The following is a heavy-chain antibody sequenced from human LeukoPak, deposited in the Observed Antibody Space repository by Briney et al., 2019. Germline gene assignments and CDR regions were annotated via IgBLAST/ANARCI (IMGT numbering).Heavy chain of an antibody. J-gene: IGHJ4*02. CDR2: INRNGGST. CDR3: ARGVYSNADYFDY. D-gene: IGHD4-11*01. Sequence: GGSLRLSCAVSGFTFDDYGTSWVRQAPGKGLEWVAGINRNGGSTAYADSVKGRFTISRDNAKNSLYLQMNSLRVEDTALYHCARGVYSNADYFDYWGQGTLVTVSS. CDR1: GFTFDDYG. V-gene: IGHV3-20*01.